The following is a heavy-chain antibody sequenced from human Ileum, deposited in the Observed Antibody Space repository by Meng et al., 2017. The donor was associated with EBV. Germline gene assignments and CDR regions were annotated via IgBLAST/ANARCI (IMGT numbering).Heavy chain of an antibody. CDR1: GASIRNQKW. Sequence: QGPVRTSGPPQLTSAAPLSLTCAVTGASIRNQKWSAWGLQPPGKGLEWIGEIHDRGRSAYNPSLNNRVSMSIDKSKNQYSLKLTSVAAADTAVYHCLRGSDGSVWGQGTLVTVSS. CDR3: LRGSDGSV. CDR2: IHDRGRS. V-gene: IGHV4-4*02. J-gene: IGHJ1*01. D-gene: IGHD3-10*01.